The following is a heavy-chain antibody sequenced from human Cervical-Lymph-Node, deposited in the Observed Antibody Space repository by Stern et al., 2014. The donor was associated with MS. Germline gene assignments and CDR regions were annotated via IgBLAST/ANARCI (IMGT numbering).Heavy chain of an antibody. Sequence: VQLVESGGGLVQPGGSLRLSCAASRFTFSSFWMTWVRQAPGKGLEWVANINEGGSEKNYLDSVKGRFTISRDNAKNSLYLQMSSLRAEDTAIYYCASGGHVDYCGQGTLVTVSS. CDR2: INEGGSEK. D-gene: IGHD5-12*01. V-gene: IGHV3-7*01. CDR3: ASGGHVDY. J-gene: IGHJ4*02. CDR1: RFTFSSFW.